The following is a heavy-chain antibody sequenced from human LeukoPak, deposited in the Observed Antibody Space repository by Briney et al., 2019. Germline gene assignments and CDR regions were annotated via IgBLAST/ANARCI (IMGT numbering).Heavy chain of an antibody. Sequence: ASVKVSCKASGYTFTGYYMHWVRQAPGQGLEWMGWINPNSGGTNYAQKFQGRVTVTRDTSISTAYMELSRLRSDDTAVYYCARGGWFGEQFLWNWGQGTLVTVSS. CDR2: INPNSGGT. D-gene: IGHD3-10*01. CDR3: ARGGWFGEQFLWN. CDR1: GYTFTGYY. J-gene: IGHJ4*02. V-gene: IGHV1-2*02.